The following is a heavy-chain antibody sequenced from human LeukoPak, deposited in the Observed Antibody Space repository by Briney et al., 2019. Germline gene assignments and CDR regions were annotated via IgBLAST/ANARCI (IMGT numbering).Heavy chain of an antibody. D-gene: IGHD2-2*01. CDR3: ARDRRYCSSTSCYLDY. V-gene: IGHV1-69*01. CDR1: GGTFSSYA. CDR2: IIPIFGTA. J-gene: IGHJ4*02. Sequence: GSSVKVSCKASGGTFSSYAISWVRQAPGQGLEWMGGIIPIFGTANYAQKFQGRVTITADESTSTAYMELSSLRSEDTAVYYCARDRRYCSSTSCYLDYWGQGTLVTVSS.